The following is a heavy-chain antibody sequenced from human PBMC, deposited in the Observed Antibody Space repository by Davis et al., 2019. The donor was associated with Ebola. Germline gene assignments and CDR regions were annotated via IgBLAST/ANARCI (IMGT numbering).Heavy chain of an antibody. CDR1: GFIFSNYA. D-gene: IGHD6-19*01. CDR2: VTSGGVST. V-gene: IGHV3-23*01. CDR3: AKGSSSGWPYYFDY. J-gene: IGHJ4*02. Sequence: PGGSLRLSCAASGFIFSNYAMAWVRQAPGKGLEWVSAVTSGGVSTYYADSVKGRFTISRDNSKNTLHVQMGSLRADDTAVYYCAKGSSSGWPYYFDYWGQGTLVTVSS.